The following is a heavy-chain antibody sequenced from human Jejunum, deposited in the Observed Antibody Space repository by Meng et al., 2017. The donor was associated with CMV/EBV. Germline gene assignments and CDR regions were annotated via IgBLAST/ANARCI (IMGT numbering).Heavy chain of an antibody. CDR1: GFIFTTYW. J-gene: IGHJ4*02. D-gene: IGHD6-13*01. CDR3: ARLIAPAGSDTFDY. V-gene: IGHV3-7*01. CDR2: IKQDGSEQ. Sequence: ASGFIFTTYWMSWVRQAPGKGLEWVANIKQDGSEQHYVDSVKGRFTISRDNAKNSLYLQMNSLSAEDTAVYYCARLIAPAGSDTFDYWGQGILVTVSS.